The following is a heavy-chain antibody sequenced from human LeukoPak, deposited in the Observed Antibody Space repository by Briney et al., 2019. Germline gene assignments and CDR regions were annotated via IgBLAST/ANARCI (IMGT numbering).Heavy chain of an antibody. Sequence: PGMSLRLSCAASGFTFNNFGMNWVRQAPGKGLEWVSYISSSGSTIYYADSVKGRFTISRDNAKNSLYLQMNSLRAEDTAVYYCARDRWGLDYWGQGTLVTVSA. CDR2: ISSSGSTI. D-gene: IGHD7-27*01. V-gene: IGHV3-48*04. CDR1: GFTFNNFG. CDR3: ARDRWGLDY. J-gene: IGHJ4*02.